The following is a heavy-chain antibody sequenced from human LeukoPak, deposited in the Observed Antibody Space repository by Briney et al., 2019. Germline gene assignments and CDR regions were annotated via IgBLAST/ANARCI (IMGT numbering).Heavy chain of an antibody. V-gene: IGHV3-23*01. CDR1: GFTFSSYA. CDR2: ISGSGGST. D-gene: IGHD6-19*01. J-gene: IGHJ4*02. CDR3: VRCGYSSGWYRN. Sequence: PGGSLRLSCAASGFTFSSYAMSWVRQAPGKGLEWVSAISGSGGSTYYADSVKGRFTISRDNSKNNLFLQMSIMTAEDTAIYYCVRCGYSSGWYRNWGQGTLVIVSS.